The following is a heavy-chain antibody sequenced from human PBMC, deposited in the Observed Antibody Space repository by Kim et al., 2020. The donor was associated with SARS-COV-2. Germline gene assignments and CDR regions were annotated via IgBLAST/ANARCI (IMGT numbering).Heavy chain of an antibody. V-gene: IGHV4-30-4*01. J-gene: IGHJ4*02. CDR3: VRGLEESGTYATFYY. CDR1: GDSISSGHYF. D-gene: IGHD1-26*01. CDR2: IYSSGTT. Sequence: SETLSLTCTVSGDSISSGHYFWNWIRQPPGKGLEWIGYIYSSGTTHNNPSLKSRVTISADRPKNQLFLKLTSVTAADTAGYYCVRGLEESGTYATFYYWGREPLVSVS.